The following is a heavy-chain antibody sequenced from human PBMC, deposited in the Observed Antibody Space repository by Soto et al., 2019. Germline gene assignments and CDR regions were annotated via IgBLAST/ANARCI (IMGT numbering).Heavy chain of an antibody. J-gene: IGHJ6*02. Sequence: SVKVSCKASGYTFTSYYMHWVRQAPGQGLEWMGGIIPIFGTANYAQKFQGRVTITADESTSTAYMELSSLRSEDTAVYYCAKDTSNHLDTYYDFWSGSAKLYYYGMDVWGQGTTVTVSS. D-gene: IGHD3-3*01. CDR3: AKDTSNHLDTYYDFWSGSAKLYYYGMDV. V-gene: IGHV1-69*13. CDR1: GYTFTSYY. CDR2: IIPIFGTA.